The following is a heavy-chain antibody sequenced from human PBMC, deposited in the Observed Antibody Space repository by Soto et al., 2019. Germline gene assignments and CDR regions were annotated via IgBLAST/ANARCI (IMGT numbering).Heavy chain of an antibody. D-gene: IGHD6-13*01. CDR3: GTAAYSTSWYDF. J-gene: IGHJ5*01. CDR1: GYTFTSYY. V-gene: IGHV1-46*01. CDR2: INPSGGST. Sequence: ASVKVSCKASGYTFTSYYMHWVRQAPGQGLEWMGIINPSGGSTSYAQKFQGRVTMTRDTSTSTVYMELSSLRSEDTAVYYCGTAAYSTSWYDFWGQGTRVTVSS.